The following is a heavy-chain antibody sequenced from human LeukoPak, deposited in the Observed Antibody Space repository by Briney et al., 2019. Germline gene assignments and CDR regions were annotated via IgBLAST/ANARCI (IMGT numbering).Heavy chain of an antibody. CDR2: INWNSNSI. V-gene: IGHV3-9*01. D-gene: IGHD6-19*01. CDR3: AKGLGKSSGWATLDY. Sequence: GRSLRLSCAASGFTFDDYAMHWVRQAPGKGLEWVSGINWNSNSIGYADSVKGRFTISRDNAKNSLYLQMNSLRAEDTAFYYCAKGLGKSSGWATLDYWGQGTLVTVSS. CDR1: GFTFDDYA. J-gene: IGHJ4*02.